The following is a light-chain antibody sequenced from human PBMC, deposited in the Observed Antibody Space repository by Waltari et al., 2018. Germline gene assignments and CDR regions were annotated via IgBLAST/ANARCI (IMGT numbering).Light chain of an antibody. Sequence: EIVMTQSPATLSVSPGERATLACRASQSVSSNSAWYQQKPGQPLRLLIFDASRRATGIPARFSGSGSGTEFILTISSLQSEDFAVYYCQQYNNWPPYTFGQGTKLDIK. CDR3: QQYNNWPPYT. CDR2: DAS. CDR1: QSVSSN. V-gene: IGKV3-15*01. J-gene: IGKJ2*01.